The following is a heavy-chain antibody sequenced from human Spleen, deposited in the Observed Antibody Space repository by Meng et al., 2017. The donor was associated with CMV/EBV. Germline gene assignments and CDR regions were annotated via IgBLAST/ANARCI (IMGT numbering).Heavy chain of an antibody. D-gene: IGHD2-2*02. J-gene: IGHJ4*02. V-gene: IGHV1-69*05. CDR2: IIPIFGTA. Sequence: YGVSWVRQAPGQGLEWMGGIIPIFGTANYAPKFQGRVTITTDESRSTAYMELTSLTSDDTALYFCAWRGSCSGTTCYTGDYSSRHFDYWGQGSLVTVSS. CDR3: AWRGSCSGTTCYTGDYSSRHFDY. CDR1: YG.